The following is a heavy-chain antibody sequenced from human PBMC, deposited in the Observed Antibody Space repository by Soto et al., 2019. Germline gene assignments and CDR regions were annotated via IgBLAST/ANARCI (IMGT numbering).Heavy chain of an antibody. J-gene: IGHJ3*02. CDR3: AKDLGSMATSDDAFDI. Sequence: PAGSLRLSCGASGFTFSSYGMHWVRQAPGKGLEWVAVISYDGSNKYYADSVKGRFTISRDNSKNTLYLQMNSLRAEDTAVYYCAKDLGSMATSDDAFDIWGQGTMVTVSS. CDR2: ISYDGSNK. CDR1: GFTFSSYG. V-gene: IGHV3-30*18. D-gene: IGHD5-12*01.